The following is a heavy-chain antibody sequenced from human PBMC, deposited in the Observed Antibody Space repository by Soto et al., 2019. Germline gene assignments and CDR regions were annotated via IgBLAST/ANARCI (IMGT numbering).Heavy chain of an antibody. Sequence: EVQLVESGGDLVQPGGSLRLSCAASGCSVSRSYMSWVRQAPGKGLEWVSLIYSGGNKDYAASVKGRFTISRDHSNNTVYLQMNSLRVDDTAVYYCVGGKNEVESDWGQGTLVTVSS. CDR1: GCSVSRSY. D-gene: IGHD1-1*01. V-gene: IGHV3-66*01. CDR3: VGGKNEVESD. J-gene: IGHJ4*02. CDR2: IYSGGNK.